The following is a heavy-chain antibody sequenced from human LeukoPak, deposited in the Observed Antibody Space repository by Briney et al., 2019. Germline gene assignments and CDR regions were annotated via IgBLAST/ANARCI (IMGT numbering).Heavy chain of an antibody. CDR2: ISASGGSA. D-gene: IGHD3-22*01. V-gene: IGHV3-23*01. Sequence: GSLRLSCAASGFTFSNSDMNCVRQAPGRGLEWVSFISASGGSAHYADSVRGRFTISRDNSKNTLYLQMNSLRAEDTAVYYCAKAGSYSDISVYPLASFDFWGQGTMVTVSS. CDR3: AKAGSYSDISVYPLASFDF. J-gene: IGHJ3*01. CDR1: GFTFSNSD.